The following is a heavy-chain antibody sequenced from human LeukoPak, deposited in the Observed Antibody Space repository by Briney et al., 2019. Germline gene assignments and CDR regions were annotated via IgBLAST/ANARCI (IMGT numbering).Heavy chain of an antibody. D-gene: IGHD2-8*01. CDR3: AKDFLPYCSNGICCERDPYFDR. CDR1: GFTLSSYA. J-gene: IGHJ4*02. CDR2: ISSGGDRT. V-gene: IGHV3-23*01. Sequence: GGSLRLSCAASGFTLSSYAMSWVRQAPGKGLEWVSRISSGGDRTYYADSVKGRFTISRDNPKNTLFLQMNSLRAEDTAVYYCAKDFLPYCSNGICCERDPYFDRWGQGTLVTVSS.